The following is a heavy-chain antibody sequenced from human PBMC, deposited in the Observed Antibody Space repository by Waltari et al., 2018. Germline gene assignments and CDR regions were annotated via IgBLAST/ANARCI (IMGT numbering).Heavy chain of an antibody. CDR1: GYPFNSYD. CDR2: MNPNSGNT. J-gene: IGHJ4*02. D-gene: IGHD4-17*01. V-gene: IGHV1-8*01. CDR3: ARGEGIVTTVTTNY. Sequence: QVQLVQSGAEVKKPGASVTVSCKASGYPFNSYDIHWVRQPTGQGLEWMGWMNPNSGNTGYAQKFQGRVTMTRNTSISTAYMELSSLRSEDTAVYYCARGEGIVTTVTTNYWGQGTLVTVSS.